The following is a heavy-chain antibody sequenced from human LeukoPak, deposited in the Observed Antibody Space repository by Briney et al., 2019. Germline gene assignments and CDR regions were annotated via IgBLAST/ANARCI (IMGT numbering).Heavy chain of an antibody. J-gene: IGHJ4*02. CDR1: GGSISSYY. CDR3: ARDSGTAMVFRSSYYFDY. V-gene: IGHV4-59*12. CDR2: IYYSGST. Sequence: SETLSLTCTVSGGSISSYYWSWIRQPPGKGLEWIGYIYYSGSTNYNPSLKSRVTISVDTSKNQFSLKLSSVTAADTAVYYCARDSGTAMVFRSSYYFDYWGQGTLVTVSS. D-gene: IGHD5-18*01.